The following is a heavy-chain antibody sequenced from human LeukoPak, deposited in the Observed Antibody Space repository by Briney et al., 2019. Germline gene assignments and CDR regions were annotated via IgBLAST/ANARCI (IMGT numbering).Heavy chain of an antibody. J-gene: IGHJ4*02. Sequence: GGSLRLSCVGSGFTFSNGWMNWVRQAPGKGPEWVGRILSKVGGETTDYAAPMRGRFLISRDDSKNTLYLQMDSLKTEDTAVYYCTVNLVAAALGYWGQGTLVTVSS. CDR1: GFTFSNGW. CDR2: ILSKVGGETT. V-gene: IGHV3-15*07. D-gene: IGHD5-12*01. CDR3: TVNLVAAALGY.